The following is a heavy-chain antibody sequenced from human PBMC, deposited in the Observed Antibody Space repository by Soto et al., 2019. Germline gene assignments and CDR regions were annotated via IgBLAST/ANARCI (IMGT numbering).Heavy chain of an antibody. D-gene: IGHD3-10*01. CDR1: GGSFSGYY. V-gene: IGHV4-34*01. Sequence: QVQLQQWGAGLLKPPETLSLTCAVYGGSFSGYYWSWIRQPPGKGLEWIGEINHSGSTNYNPSLKSRVTISVDTSKNQFSLKLSSVTAADTAVYYCARSGATYYYGSGSYYKPYYYYGMDVWGQGTTVTVSS. CDR3: ARSGATYYYGSGSYYKPYYYYGMDV. J-gene: IGHJ6*02. CDR2: INHSGST.